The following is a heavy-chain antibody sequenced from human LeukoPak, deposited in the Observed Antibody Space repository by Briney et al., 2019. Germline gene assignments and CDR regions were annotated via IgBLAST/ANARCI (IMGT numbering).Heavy chain of an antibody. CDR2: ISGDNGNT. CDR1: GCTVISYG. V-gene: IGHV1-18*01. J-gene: IGHJ4*02. D-gene: IGHD3-16*01. CDR3: ARGHVFDY. Sequence: ASVKVSCKASGCTVISYGISWVRQAPGQGLEWMGWISGDNGNTKYAQKFQGRVTMTTDTSTSTAYMELRSLRSDDTAVYYCARGHVFDYWGQGTLVTVSS.